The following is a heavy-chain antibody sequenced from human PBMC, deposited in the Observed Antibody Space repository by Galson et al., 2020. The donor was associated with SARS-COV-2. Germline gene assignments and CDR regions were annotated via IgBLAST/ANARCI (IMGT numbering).Heavy chain of an antibody. D-gene: IGHD5-12*01. CDR3: TRGWLELDS. V-gene: IGHV3-11*01. Sequence: LSLTCAASGFSFSDYYMTWIRQAPGKGLEWVSYISKTSTTIYYADSVKGRFTISRDNAKNSLFLQMNSLRADDTAVYYCTRGWLELDSWGQGTRVIVSS. CDR1: GFSFSDYY. CDR2: ISKTSTTI. J-gene: IGHJ4*02.